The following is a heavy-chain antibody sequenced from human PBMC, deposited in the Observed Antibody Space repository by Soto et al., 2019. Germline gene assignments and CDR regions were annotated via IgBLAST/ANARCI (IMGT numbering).Heavy chain of an antibody. J-gene: IGHJ3*02. CDR2: IWYDGNNK. CDR3: TGGIRNSIPDTRPFDI. V-gene: IGHV3-33*01. CDR1: GFTFSSYG. Sequence: QVQLVESGGGVVQPGRSLRLSCAASGFTFSSYGMHWVRQAPGKGLEWVAIIWYDGNNKYYADSVKGRFTISGDNSKNTLYLQMNSLQAEDTAVYYCTGGIRNSIPDTRPFDIWGQGTMVTVSS. D-gene: IGHD3-3*02.